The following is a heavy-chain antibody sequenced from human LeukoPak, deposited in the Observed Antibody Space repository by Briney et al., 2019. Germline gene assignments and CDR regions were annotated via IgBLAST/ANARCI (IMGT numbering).Heavy chain of an antibody. CDR3: ARHSSGYDSAYYFDY. Sequence: SETLSLTCTVSGGSIRSYYWSWIRQSPGKGLEWIGYVYYSGRTKYNPSLKSRVTMSVDTSKNQFSLKLSSVTAADTAVYYCARHSSGYDSAYYFDYWGQGTLITVSS. V-gene: IGHV4-59*08. CDR2: VYYSGRT. J-gene: IGHJ4*02. D-gene: IGHD5-12*01. CDR1: GGSIRSYY.